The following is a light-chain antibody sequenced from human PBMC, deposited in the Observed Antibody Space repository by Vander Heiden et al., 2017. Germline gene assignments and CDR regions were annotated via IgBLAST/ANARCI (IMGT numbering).Light chain of an antibody. V-gene: IGKV3-15*01. J-gene: IGKJ4*01. CDR3: QQYNNGPPALT. CDR2: GAS. CDR1: QSVSSN. Sequence: IVMTQSPATLSVSPGERATLSCRASQSVSSNLAWYQQKPGQAPRLLIYGASTRATGIPARFSGSGSGTEFTLTISSLQSEDFAVYYCQQYNNGPPALTFGGGTKVEIK.